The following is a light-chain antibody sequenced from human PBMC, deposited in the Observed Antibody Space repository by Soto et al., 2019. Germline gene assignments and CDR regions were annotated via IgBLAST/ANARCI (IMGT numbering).Light chain of an antibody. CDR1: RAITNH. CDR2: AAS. Sequence: DVQLTQSLSPLSASVGDRVSISCRASRAITNHLNWYQQKPGKAPILLVYAASTLETGVPSRFSGSGSGTHFTLTIDNLQPEDVATYFCQQNYITPLTFGGGTKVEI. CDR3: QQNYITPLT. V-gene: IGKV1-39*01. J-gene: IGKJ4*01.